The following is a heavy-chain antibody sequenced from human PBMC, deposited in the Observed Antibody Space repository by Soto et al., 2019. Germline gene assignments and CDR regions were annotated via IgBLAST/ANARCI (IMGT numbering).Heavy chain of an antibody. CDR1: GLTFSIYN. J-gene: IGHJ4*02. Sequence: EVQLVESGGGLVQPGGSLRLSCAASGLTFSIYNMNWVRQAPGEGLEWVSYISSSSSIIYYADSVKGRFTISRDDAKNSLYLQMNSLRAEDTAVYFCARDQEASWYTRYSDYWGQGTLVTVSS. D-gene: IGHD6-13*01. CDR2: ISSSSSII. CDR3: ARDQEASWYTRYSDY. V-gene: IGHV3-48*01.